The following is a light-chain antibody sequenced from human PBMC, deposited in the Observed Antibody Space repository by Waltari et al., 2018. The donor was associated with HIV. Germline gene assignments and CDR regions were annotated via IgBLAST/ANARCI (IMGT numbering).Light chain of an antibody. Sequence: DIQMTQSPSSLSASAGDRVTITCQASQDISNYLNWYQQKPGKAPKLLIYDASNLETGVPSRFSGSGSGTDFTFTISSLQPEDIATYYCQQYDNLRITFGQGTRLEIK. V-gene: IGKV1-33*01. CDR1: QDISNY. CDR3: QQYDNLRIT. J-gene: IGKJ5*01. CDR2: DAS.